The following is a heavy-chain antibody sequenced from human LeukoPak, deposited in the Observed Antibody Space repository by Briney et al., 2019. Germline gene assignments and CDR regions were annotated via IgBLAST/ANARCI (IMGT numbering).Heavy chain of an antibody. CDR1: GGSIRGGIYY. D-gene: IGHD3-10*01. J-gene: IGHJ3*02. Sequence: PSQTLSLTCTVSGGSIRGGIYYWSWIRQPAGKGLEWIGRIYTSGSTYYNPSLKSRVTISVDTSKNQFSLKLSSVAAADTAVYYCARGYYGSDDAFDIWGQGTMVTVSS. CDR3: ARGYYGSDDAFDI. CDR2: IYTSGST. V-gene: IGHV4-61*02.